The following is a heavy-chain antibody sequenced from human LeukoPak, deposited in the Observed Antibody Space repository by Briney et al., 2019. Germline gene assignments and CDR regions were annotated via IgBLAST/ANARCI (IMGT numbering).Heavy chain of an antibody. V-gene: IGHV4-4*02. J-gene: IGHJ6*02. CDR1: GGSISSSNW. D-gene: IGHD2-2*01. Sequence: SGTLSLTCAVSGGSISSSNWWSWVRQPPGKGLEWIGEIYHSGSTNYNPSLKSRVTISVDKSKNQFSLKLSSVTAADTAVYYCARVDCSSTSCYAYYYYYGMDVWGQGTTVTVSS. CDR3: ARVDCSSTSCYAYYYYYGMDV. CDR2: IYHSGST.